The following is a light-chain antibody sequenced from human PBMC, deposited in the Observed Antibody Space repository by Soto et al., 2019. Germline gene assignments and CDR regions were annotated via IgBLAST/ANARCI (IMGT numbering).Light chain of an antibody. J-gene: IGKJ4*01. CDR1: QGISNY. CDR2: AAS. CDR3: QTYNSAPAH. Sequence: DIQMTQSPSSLSASVGDRVTITCRASQGISNYLAWYQQKPGKVPKLLIYAASTLQSGLPSRFSGSGSGTDLTLTNSSLQPEDVATYDCQTYNSAPAHFGGGTKVEIK. V-gene: IGKV1-27*01.